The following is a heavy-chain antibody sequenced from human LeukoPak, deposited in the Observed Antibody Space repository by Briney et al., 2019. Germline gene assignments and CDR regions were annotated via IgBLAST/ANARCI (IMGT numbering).Heavy chain of an antibody. J-gene: IGHJ4*02. CDR3: ARQGSEIDY. CDR2: ISSSGDTI. CDR1: GFTLSHYY. Sequence: PGRSLRLSCAASGFTLSHYYMTSVRQAPGKGLEWLSCISSSGDTIYYANSVKGRLTVSRDNAENSLYLQMNRLRAEDTAMYYCARQGSEIDYWGQGTLVTVSS. V-gene: IGHV3-11*01.